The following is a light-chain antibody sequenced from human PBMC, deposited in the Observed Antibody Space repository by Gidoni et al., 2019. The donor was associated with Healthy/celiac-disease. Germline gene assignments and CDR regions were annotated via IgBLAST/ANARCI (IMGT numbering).Light chain of an antibody. CDR2: KVS. J-gene: IGKJ2*01. V-gene: IGKV2-30*01. Sequence: DVVMTQSPLSLPVTLGQPASISCRSSQSLVYSDGNTYLNWFPQRPGQSPRRLMYKVSNRDSGVPDRFSGSGSGTDFTLKISRVEADDVGVYYCMQGTHWPPTFGQGTKLEI. CDR1: QSLVYSDGNTY. CDR3: MQGTHWPPT.